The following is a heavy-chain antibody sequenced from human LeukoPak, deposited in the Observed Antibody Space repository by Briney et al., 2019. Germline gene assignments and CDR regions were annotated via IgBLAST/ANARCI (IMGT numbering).Heavy chain of an antibody. V-gene: IGHV3-23*01. D-gene: IGHD5-24*01. J-gene: IGHJ4*02. CDR3: ARREMATTHFDY. CDR2: ISGSGGST. Sequence: GGSLRLSCAASGFTFSSYAMSWVRQAPGKGLEWVSAISGSGGSTYYADSEKGRFTISRDNSKNTLYLPMNSLRAEDTAVYYCARREMATTHFDYWGQGTLVTVSS. CDR1: GFTFSSYA.